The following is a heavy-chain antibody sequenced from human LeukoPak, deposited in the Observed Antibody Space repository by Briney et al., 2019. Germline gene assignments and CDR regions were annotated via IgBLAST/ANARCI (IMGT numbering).Heavy chain of an antibody. CDR1: GFTFSSYA. Sequence: PGGSLRLSCAASGFTFSSYAMSWVRQAPGKGLEWVSTISGSGGSTYYADSVKGRFTISRVNSKNTLYLQMNSLRAEDTAVYYCAKVVGATTRGYFDYWGQGTLVTVSS. D-gene: IGHD1-26*01. J-gene: IGHJ4*02. V-gene: IGHV3-23*01. CDR3: AKVVGATTRGYFDY. CDR2: ISGSGGST.